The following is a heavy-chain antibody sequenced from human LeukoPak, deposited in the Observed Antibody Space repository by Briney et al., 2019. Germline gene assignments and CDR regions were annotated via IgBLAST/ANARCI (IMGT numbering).Heavy chain of an antibody. D-gene: IGHD3-10*01. Sequence: PSETLSLTCTVSGGSISSYYWSWIRHRPGKGLEWIGYIYYTGTTNYNPSLKSRVTLSLDTSKNQFSLKVNSVTAADTAVYYCASQPEYYYGSGRGAFDIWGQGTMVTVSS. CDR2: IYYTGTT. CDR1: GGSISSYY. CDR3: ASQPEYYYGSGRGAFDI. V-gene: IGHV4-59*01. J-gene: IGHJ3*02.